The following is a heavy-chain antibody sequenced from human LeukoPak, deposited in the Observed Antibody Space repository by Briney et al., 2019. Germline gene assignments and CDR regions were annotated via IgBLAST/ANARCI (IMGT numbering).Heavy chain of an antibody. CDR3: AKLGADSSAWYGFDY. J-gene: IGHJ4*02. D-gene: IGHD6-19*01. Sequence: SETLSLTCTVSGGSISSYYWSWIRQPPGKGLEWIGYIYYTGSTDYNPSLKSRVTTSVDTSKNQFSLKLSYVTAADTAVYYCAKLGADSSAWYGFDYWGQGTLVTVSS. CDR2: IYYTGST. CDR1: GGSISSYY. V-gene: IGHV4-59*08.